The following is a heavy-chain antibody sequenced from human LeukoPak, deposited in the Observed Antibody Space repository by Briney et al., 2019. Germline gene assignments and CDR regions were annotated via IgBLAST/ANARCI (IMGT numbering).Heavy chain of an antibody. V-gene: IGHV1-46*01. CDR1: GYTFTSYY. CDR2: INPSGGST. CDR3: ARDPRSPPSLVVTPEGWFDP. J-gene: IGHJ5*02. D-gene: IGHD4-23*01. Sequence: GASVKVSCKASGYTFTSYYMHWVRQAPGQGLEWMGIINPSGGSTSYAQKFQGSVTMTRDTSTSTVYMELSSLRSEDTAVYYCARDPRSPPSLVVTPEGWFDPWGQGTLVTVSS.